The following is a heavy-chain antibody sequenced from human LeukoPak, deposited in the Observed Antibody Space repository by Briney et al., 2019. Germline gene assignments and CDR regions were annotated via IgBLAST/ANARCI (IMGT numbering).Heavy chain of an antibody. CDR3: AYSNYDILTGRIYFDY. CDR2: IYYSGST. CDR1: GGSISSCSFY. Sequence: PSETLSLTCTASGGSISSCSFYWGWLRPPPGTVLESIGSIYYSGSTYYNPSLKSRVTISVDTSKNQFSLKLSSVTAADTAVYYCAYSNYDILTGRIYFDYWGQGTLVTVSS. J-gene: IGHJ4*02. V-gene: IGHV4-39*01. D-gene: IGHD3-9*01.